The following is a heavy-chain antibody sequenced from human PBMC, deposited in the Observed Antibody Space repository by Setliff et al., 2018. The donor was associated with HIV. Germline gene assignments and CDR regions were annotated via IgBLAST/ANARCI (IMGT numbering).Heavy chain of an antibody. D-gene: IGHD3-10*01. CDR2: IYYSGTT. V-gene: IGHV4-59*11. J-gene: IGHJ3*02. CDR3: ARSSAERSAVRGLAIAFDI. Sequence: PSETLSLTCTVSGGSISNQYWSWIRQPQGKGLEWIGYIYYSGTTYYNPSLKSRVAVSVDTSKNQFSLSLSSVTAADTAVYYCARSSAERSAVRGLAIAFDIWGPGTKVTVSS. CDR1: GGSISNQY.